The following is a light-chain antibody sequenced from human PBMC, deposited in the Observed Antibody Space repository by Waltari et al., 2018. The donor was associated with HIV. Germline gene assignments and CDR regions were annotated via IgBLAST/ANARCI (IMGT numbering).Light chain of an antibody. CDR3: QQRRNWSLT. V-gene: IGKV3-11*01. CDR2: DAS. Sequence: EIVLTQSPVTLSLSPGERATLSCRASQSVSTYLAWYQQKPGQAPSLLIYDASNRATGIPARFSGSGSGTDFTLTISSLEPEDFAVYYCQQRRNWSLTFGGGTKVEIK. J-gene: IGKJ4*01. CDR1: QSVSTY.